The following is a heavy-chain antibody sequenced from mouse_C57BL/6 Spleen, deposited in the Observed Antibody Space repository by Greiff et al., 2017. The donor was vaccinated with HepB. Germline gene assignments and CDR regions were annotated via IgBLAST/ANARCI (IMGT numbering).Heavy chain of an antibody. D-gene: IGHD1-1*01. CDR1: GFSLTSYG. Sequence: VQLQESGPGLVQPSQSLSNTCTVSGFSLTSYGVHWVRQSPGKGLEWLGVIWSGGSTDYNAAFISRLSISKDNSKSQVFFKMNSLQADDTAIYYCARGSSYDYAMDYWGQGTSVTVSS. J-gene: IGHJ4*01. CDR2: IWSGGST. V-gene: IGHV2-2*01. CDR3: ARGSSYDYAMDY.